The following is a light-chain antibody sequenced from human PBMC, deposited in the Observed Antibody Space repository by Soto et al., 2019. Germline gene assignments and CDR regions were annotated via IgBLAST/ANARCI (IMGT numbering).Light chain of an antibody. CDR3: SSYTSSATYL. Sequence: SVLTKPASVSGSPRQSLTLSCTGTSSDVGGYNYVNWYQQDPGKAPKLLIFDVNNRPSGVSNRFSGSKSGNTASLTISGLQPEDEDDYFCSSYTSSATYLFGTGTKVTV. CDR1: SSDVGGYNY. V-gene: IGLV2-14*03. CDR2: DVN. J-gene: IGLJ1*01.